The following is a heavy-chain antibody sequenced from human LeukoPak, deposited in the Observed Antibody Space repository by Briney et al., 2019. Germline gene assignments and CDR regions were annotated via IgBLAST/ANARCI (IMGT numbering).Heavy chain of an antibody. J-gene: IGHJ4*02. CDR3: ARGCSSRWCTKVNDY. D-gene: IGHD6-13*01. Sequence: GGSLRLSCAASGFTFSSYSMNWVRQAPGKGLEWVSSISSSSSYIYYADSVKGRFTISRDNAKNSLYLQMNSLRAEDTAVYYCARGCSSRWCTKVNDYWGQGTLVTVSS. CDR2: ISSSSSYI. V-gene: IGHV3-21*01. CDR1: GFTFSSYS.